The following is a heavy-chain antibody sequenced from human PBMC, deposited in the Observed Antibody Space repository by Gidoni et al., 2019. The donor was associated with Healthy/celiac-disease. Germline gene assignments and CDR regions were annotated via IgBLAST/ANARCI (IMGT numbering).Heavy chain of an antibody. CDR3: AKDPGIFLYWYFDL. CDR2: RSYDGSNK. CDR1: AFTFSSYG. Sequence: QVQLVESGGGVVQPGRSLRLPCAASAFTFSSYGMHWVRQAPGTGLEWVAVRSYDGSNKYYADSVKGRFTISRDNSKNTLYLQMNSLRAEDTAVYYCAKDPGIFLYWYFDLWGRGTLVTVSS. V-gene: IGHV3-30*18. D-gene: IGHD1-26*01. J-gene: IGHJ2*01.